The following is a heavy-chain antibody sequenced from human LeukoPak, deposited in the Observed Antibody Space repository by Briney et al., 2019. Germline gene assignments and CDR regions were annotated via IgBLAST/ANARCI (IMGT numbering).Heavy chain of an antibody. J-gene: IGHJ4*02. D-gene: IGHD3-22*01. V-gene: IGHV3-7*01. CDR3: AREKSPTMIVVVITTRGLDY. Sequence: GGSLRLSCAASGFTFSSYWMSWVRQAPGKGLEWVANIKQDGSEKYYVDSVKGRFTISRDNAKNSLYLQMNSLRAEDTAVYYCAREKSPTMIVVVITTRGLDYWGQGTRVTVSS. CDR1: GFTFSSYW. CDR2: IKQDGSEK.